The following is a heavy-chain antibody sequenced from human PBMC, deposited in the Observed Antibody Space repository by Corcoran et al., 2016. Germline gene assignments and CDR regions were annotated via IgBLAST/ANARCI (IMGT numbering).Heavy chain of an antibody. CDR1: GFSLSTSGMC. D-gene: IGHD3-9*01. J-gene: IGHJ4*02. CDR3: ARAQYDILTGYYLDY. CDR2: IDWADDK. Sequence: QVTLRESGPALVKPTQTLTLTCTFSGFSLSTSGMCVSWIRQPPGKALEWLALIDWADDKYYSTSLKTRLTISKDTSKNPVVLTMTNMDPVDTATYYCARAQYDILTGYYLDYWGQGTLVTVSS. V-gene: IGHV2-70*01.